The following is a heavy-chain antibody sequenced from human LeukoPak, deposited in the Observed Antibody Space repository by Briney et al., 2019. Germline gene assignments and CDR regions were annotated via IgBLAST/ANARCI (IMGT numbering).Heavy chain of an antibody. J-gene: IGHJ4*02. CDR2: ISSSGTYI. V-gene: IGHV3-21*01. CDR1: GFTFSSYG. D-gene: IGHD2-21*01. Sequence: PGGSLRLSCAASGFTFSSYGMNWVRQAPGKGLEWVSSISSSGTYIYFADSVKGRFTISRNNAKNSLYLQMNSLRAEDTALYYCAREQSYSEEIVVVNPPFDYWGQGTLVTVSS. CDR3: AREQSYSEEIVVVNPPFDY.